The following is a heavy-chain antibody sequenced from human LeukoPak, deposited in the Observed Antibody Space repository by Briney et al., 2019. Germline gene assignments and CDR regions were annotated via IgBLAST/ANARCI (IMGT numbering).Heavy chain of an antibody. J-gene: IGHJ4*02. CDR2: IYSGGST. CDR3: ARSIGGSGFDY. D-gene: IGHD3-10*01. Sequence: GGSLRLSCAASGFTVSSNYMSRVRQAPGKGLEWVSVIYSGGSTYYADSVKGRFTISRDNSKNTLYLQMNSLRAEDTAVYYCARSIGGSGFDYWGQGTLVTVSS. V-gene: IGHV3-66*01. CDR1: GFTVSSNY.